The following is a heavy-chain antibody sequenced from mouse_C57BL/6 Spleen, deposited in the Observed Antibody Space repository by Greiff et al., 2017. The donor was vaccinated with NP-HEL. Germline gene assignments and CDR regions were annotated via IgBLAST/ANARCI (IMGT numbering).Heavy chain of an antibody. D-gene: IGHD2-1*01. CDR2: ISSGGDYI. V-gene: IGHV5-9-1*02. CDR3: TREGGGNYEENAMDY. Sequence: EVHLVESGEGLVKPGGSLKLSCAASGFTFSSYAMSWVRQTPEKRLEWVAYISSGGDYIYYADTVKGRFTISRDNARDTLYLQMSSLKSEDTAMYYCTREGGGNYEENAMDYWGQGTSVTVSS. J-gene: IGHJ4*01. CDR1: GFTFSSYA.